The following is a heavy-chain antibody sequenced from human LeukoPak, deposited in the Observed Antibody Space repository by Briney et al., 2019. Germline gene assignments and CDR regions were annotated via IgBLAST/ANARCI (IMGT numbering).Heavy chain of an antibody. CDR3: AREGSYCVGGDCSSFDC. J-gene: IGHJ4*02. V-gene: IGHV1/OR15-4*01. CDR2: MHAGDGNT. CDR1: GYRFISHY. D-gene: IGHD2-21*02. Sequence: ASVTVSLKASGYRFISHYIHWVRHAPAQGPEWVGWMHAGDGNTRYPQKFEGRVTITRDTSSNTAYMDLTSLRSDDAAVYYCAREGSYCVGGDCSSFDCWGQGTLGTVSS.